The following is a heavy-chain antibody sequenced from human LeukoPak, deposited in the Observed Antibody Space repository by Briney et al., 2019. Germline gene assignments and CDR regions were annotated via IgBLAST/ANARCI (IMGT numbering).Heavy chain of an antibody. CDR1: GGTFSSYA. CDR3: ALVGATRGYYFDY. J-gene: IGHJ4*02. D-gene: IGHD1-26*01. CDR2: IIPIFGTA. V-gene: IGHV1-69*13. Sequence: GASVTVPCKASGGTFSSYAISWVRQAPGQGLEWMGGIIPIFGTANYAQKFQGRVTITADESTSTAYMELSSLRFEDTAVYYCALVGATRGYYFDYWGQGTLVTVSS.